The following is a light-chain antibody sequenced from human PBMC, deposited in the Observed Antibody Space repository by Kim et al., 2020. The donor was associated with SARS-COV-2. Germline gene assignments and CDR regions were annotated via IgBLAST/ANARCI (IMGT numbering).Light chain of an antibody. V-gene: IGLV1-44*01. CDR1: SSNIGSNT. J-gene: IGLJ1*01. Sequence: ELTQPPSASGTPGQRVTISCSGSSSNIGSNTVNWYQQLPGTAPKLLIYSNNQRPSGVPDRFSGSKSGTSASLAISGLQSEDEADYYCAAWDDSLNGSYVFGTGTKVTVL. CDR3: AAWDDSLNGSYV. CDR2: SNN.